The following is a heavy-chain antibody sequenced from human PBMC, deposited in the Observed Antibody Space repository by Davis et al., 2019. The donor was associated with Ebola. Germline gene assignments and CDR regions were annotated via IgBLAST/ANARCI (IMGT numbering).Heavy chain of an antibody. CDR3: ARDIVATAIDP. Sequence: ASVKVSCKASGYTFTSYYMNWVRQAPGQGLEWMGIINPSGGSTSYAQKFQGRVTMTRDTSTSTVYMELRSLRSDDTAVYYCARDIVATAIDPWGQGTLVTVSS. V-gene: IGHV1-46*01. CDR1: GYTFTSYY. CDR2: INPSGGST. J-gene: IGHJ5*02. D-gene: IGHD5-12*01.